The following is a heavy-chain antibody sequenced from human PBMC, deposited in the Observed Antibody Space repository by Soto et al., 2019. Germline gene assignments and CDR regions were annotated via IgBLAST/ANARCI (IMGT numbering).Heavy chain of an antibody. D-gene: IGHD6-19*01. V-gene: IGHV4-4*07. CDR1: GGSISSYY. J-gene: IGHJ6*02. CDR2: IYTSGST. CDR3: ARGGYSSGWSTTYYYYGMDV. Sequence: QVQLQESGPGLVKPSETLSLTCTVSGGSISSYYWSWIRQPAGKGLEWIGRIYTSGSTNYNPSLKSRVTMSVDTSKNQFSLKLSSVTAADTAVYYCARGGYSSGWSTTYYYYGMDVWGQGTTVTVSS.